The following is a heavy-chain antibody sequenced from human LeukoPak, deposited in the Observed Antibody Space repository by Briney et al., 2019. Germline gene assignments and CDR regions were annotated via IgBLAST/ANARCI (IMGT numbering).Heavy chain of an antibody. V-gene: IGHV3-53*01. CDR1: GVTVSSKY. CDR3: ARDLGETGY. CDR2: IYSGGST. D-gene: IGHD3-10*01. J-gene: IGHJ4*02. Sequence: GGALRLSRAAPGVTVSSKYKSLGRPAPGEGLEWVSVIYSGGSTYYADSVKGRFTISRDNSKNTLYLQMNSLRAEDTAVYYCARDLGETGYWGQGTLVTVSS.